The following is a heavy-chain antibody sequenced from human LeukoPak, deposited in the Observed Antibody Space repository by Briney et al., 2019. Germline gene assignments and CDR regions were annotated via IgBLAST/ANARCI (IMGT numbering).Heavy chain of an antibody. CDR1: GFRFTDYH. D-gene: IGHD4/OR15-4a*01. Sequence: GGSLRLSCAASGFRFTDYHMTWIRQASGKGLEWLSYIGSSGSTIYYADSVKGRFTTSRDNAKNSLYLQMNSLRAEDTAVYFCARNVKGADGKRLFYYYYMDVWGKGTTVTVSS. CDR3: ARNVKGADGKRLFYYYYMDV. V-gene: IGHV3-11*04. CDR2: IGSSGSTI. J-gene: IGHJ6*03.